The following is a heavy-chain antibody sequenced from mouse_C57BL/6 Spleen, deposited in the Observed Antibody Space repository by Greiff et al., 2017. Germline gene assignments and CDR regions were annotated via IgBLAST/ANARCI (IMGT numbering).Heavy chain of an antibody. V-gene: IGHV1-81*01. CDR1: GYTFTSYG. CDR2: IYPRCGNT. D-gene: IGHD1-1*01. J-gene: IGHJ1*03. Sequence: VQLQQSGAELARPGASVKLSCKASGYTFTSYGISWVKQRTGQGLEWIGEIYPRCGNTYYNETFTGKATLTADKSSCTAYVELRSLTSEDSAVYFCARYLYGSSWYFEVWGTGTTVTVSS. CDR3: ARYLYGSSWYFEV.